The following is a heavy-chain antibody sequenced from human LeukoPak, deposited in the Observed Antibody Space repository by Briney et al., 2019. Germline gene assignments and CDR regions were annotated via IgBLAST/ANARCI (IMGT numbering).Heavy chain of an antibody. CDR3: ARGPLNYYDSSGYHPHGMDV. J-gene: IGHJ6*02. CDR1: GGTFSSYA. CDR2: IIPIFGTA. V-gene: IGHV1-69*13. Sequence: GASVKVSCKASGGTFSSYAISWVRQAPGQGLEWMGGIIPIFGTANYAQKFQGRVTITADESTSTAYMELSSLRSEDTAVYYCARGPLNYYDSSGYHPHGMDVWGQGTTVTVSS. D-gene: IGHD3-22*01.